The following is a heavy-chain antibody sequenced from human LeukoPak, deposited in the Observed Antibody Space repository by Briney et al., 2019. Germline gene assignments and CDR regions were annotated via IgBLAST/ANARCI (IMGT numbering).Heavy chain of an antibody. Sequence: SETLSLTCTVSGGFISSYYWSWIRQPPGKGLEWIGYTSYSGSTNYSPSHKSRVTISIDTSKNQFSLKLNSVTAADTAVYFCARDAYTSGFRFVDYWGPGILVTVSS. V-gene: IGHV4-59*01. CDR3: ARDAYTSGFRFVDY. CDR2: TSYSGST. CDR1: GGFISSYY. D-gene: IGHD6-19*01. J-gene: IGHJ4*02.